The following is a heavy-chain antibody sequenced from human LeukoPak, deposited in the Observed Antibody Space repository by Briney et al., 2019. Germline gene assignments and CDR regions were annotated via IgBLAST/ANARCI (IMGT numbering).Heavy chain of an antibody. Sequence: SETLSLTCTVSGGSISSYYWSWIRQPPGKGLEWIGYIYYSGSTNYNPSLKSRVTISVDTSKNQFSLRLSSVTAADTAVYYCARGANSLLWFESYYYYMDVWGKGTTVTISS. D-gene: IGHD3-10*01. CDR1: GGSISSYY. CDR2: IYYSGST. V-gene: IGHV4-59*08. CDR3: ARGANSLLWFESYYYYMDV. J-gene: IGHJ6*03.